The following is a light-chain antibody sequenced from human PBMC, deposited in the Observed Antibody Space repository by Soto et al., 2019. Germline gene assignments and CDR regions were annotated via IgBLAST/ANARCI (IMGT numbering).Light chain of an antibody. CDR1: ARLSSVY. J-gene: IGKJ5*01. Sequence: IILPISTVPPWLSPGARATLSRSGSARLSSVYLAWYQQRPGQPPRLLIYGASNRATGIPDRFSGSGSGTDFTLIINRLEPEDVALYYCQQYGGATRLTLGQGTRLEIK. V-gene: IGKV3-20*01. CDR3: QQYGGATRLT. CDR2: GAS.